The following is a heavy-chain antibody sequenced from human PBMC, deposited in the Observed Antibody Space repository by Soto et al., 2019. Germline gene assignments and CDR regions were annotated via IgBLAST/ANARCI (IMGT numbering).Heavy chain of an antibody. J-gene: IGHJ6*02. V-gene: IGHV1-18*01. CDR3: ARGGSGSYFSYYYYGMDV. Sequence: QVQLVQSGAEVKKPGASVKVSCKASGYTFTSYGISWVRQAPGQGLEWMGWISAYNGNTNHAQKLQGRVTMTTDTXTXTXSMERRRLRSDDTAVYYCARGGSGSYFSYYYYGMDVWGQGTTVTVSS. D-gene: IGHD3-10*01. CDR1: GYTFTSYG. CDR2: ISAYNGNT.